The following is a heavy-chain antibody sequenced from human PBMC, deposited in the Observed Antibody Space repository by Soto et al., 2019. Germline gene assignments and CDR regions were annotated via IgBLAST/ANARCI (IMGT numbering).Heavy chain of an antibody. CDR2: IYYNGNT. CDR3: ATGEDTAKDGY. CDR1: GFTVTDNH. V-gene: IGHV3-53*01. D-gene: IGHD5-18*01. J-gene: IGHJ4*02. Sequence: VQLVESGGGLVQPGGSLRLSCAGSGFTVTDNHMTWVRQAPGRGPEWVSTIYYNGNTFHADSVWGRFTISRDTSKNMLFLQMNTRRAEDPAEYYCATGEDTAKDGYWGRGTLVTVSS.